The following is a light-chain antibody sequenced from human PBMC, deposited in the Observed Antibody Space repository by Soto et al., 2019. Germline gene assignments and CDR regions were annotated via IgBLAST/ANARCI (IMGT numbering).Light chain of an antibody. CDR1: QSVSSSY. Sequence: EIVLTQSPGTLSLSPGERATLSCRASQSVSSSYLAWYQQKPGQAPRLLIYGASSRATGIPDRFSGSGSGTDLTITISRLEPEDCEVYDGQQYGSSLITFGQGTRLEIK. CDR3: QQYGSSLIT. V-gene: IGKV3-20*01. J-gene: IGKJ5*01. CDR2: GAS.